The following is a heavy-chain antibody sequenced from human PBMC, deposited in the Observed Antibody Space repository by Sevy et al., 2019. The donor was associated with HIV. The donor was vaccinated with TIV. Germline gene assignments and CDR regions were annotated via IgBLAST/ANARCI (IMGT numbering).Heavy chain of an antibody. J-gene: IGHJ6*02. Sequence: GGSLRLSCAASEFTFSSHSMNWVRQAPGKGLEWVSYISGGSKTIYYAHSVKGRFTISRDNARNSLFLQMNSLRDEDTAVYYCAGDGQKGYDMDVWGQGTTVTVSS. CDR1: EFTFSSHS. CDR2: ISGGSKTI. CDR3: AGDGQKGYDMDV. V-gene: IGHV3-48*02.